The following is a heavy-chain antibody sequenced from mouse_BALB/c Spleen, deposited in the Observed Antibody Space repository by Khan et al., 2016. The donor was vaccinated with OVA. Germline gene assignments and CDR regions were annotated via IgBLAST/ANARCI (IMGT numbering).Heavy chain of an antibody. CDR2: ISSGGSYT. CDR3: ARLAYYDDSEGFAY. Sequence: EVKLMESGGDLVKPEGSLKLSCAASGFTFSTYGMSWVRQTPDKRLEWVATISSGGSYTYYPDSVQGRFTISRDNAKNTLYLQMSSLKSEDTAMFYCARLAYYDDSEGFAYWGQGTLVTVSA. V-gene: IGHV5-6*01. J-gene: IGHJ3*01. CDR1: GFTFSTYG. D-gene: IGHD1-1*01.